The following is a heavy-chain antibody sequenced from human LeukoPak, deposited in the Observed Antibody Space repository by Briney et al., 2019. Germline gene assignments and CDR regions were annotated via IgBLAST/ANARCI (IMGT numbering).Heavy chain of an antibody. CDR2: IYYSGNT. V-gene: IGHV4-59*01. Sequence: PSETLSLTCTVSGGSISSYYWHWVRQPPGKGLEWVAFIYYSGNTNYNAYLKSRVTISVDTSKNQFSLKLSCVTAADTAVYYCARGVGATPGYFDYWGQGTLVTVSS. D-gene: IGHD1-26*01. J-gene: IGHJ4*02. CDR3: ARGVGATPGYFDY. CDR1: GGSISSYY.